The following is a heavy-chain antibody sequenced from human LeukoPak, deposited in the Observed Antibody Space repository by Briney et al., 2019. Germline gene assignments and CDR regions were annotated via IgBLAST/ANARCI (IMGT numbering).Heavy chain of an antibody. CDR1: GGTFSSYA. J-gene: IGHJ4*02. CDR2: IIPIFGTA. CDR3: ARVPRLLWFGELLDYFDY. V-gene: IGHV1-69*06. D-gene: IGHD3-10*01. Sequence: GASVKVSCKASGGTFSSYAISWVRQAPGQGLEWMGGIIPIFGTANYAQKFQGRVTITADKSTSTAYMELSRLRSDDTAVYYCARVPRLLWFGELLDYFDYWGQGTLVTVSS.